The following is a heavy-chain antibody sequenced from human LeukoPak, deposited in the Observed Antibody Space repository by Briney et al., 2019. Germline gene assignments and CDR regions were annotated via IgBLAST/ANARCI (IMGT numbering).Heavy chain of an antibody. V-gene: IGHV4-34*01. CDR3: ARSGYSYGYPIDY. D-gene: IGHD5-18*01. J-gene: IGHJ4*02. CDR1: GGSISSYY. CDR2: INHSGST. Sequence: PSETLSLTCTVSGGSISSYYWSWIRQPPGKGLEWIGEINHSGSTNYNPSLKSRVTISVDTPKNQFSLKLSSVTAADTAVYYCARSGYSYGYPIDYWGQGTLVTVSS.